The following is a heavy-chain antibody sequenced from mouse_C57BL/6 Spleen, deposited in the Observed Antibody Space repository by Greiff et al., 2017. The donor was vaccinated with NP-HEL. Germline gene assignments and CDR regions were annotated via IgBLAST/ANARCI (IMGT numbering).Heavy chain of an antibody. CDR2: ISGGGGNT. D-gene: IGHD2-3*01. CDR3: ARRWLLPFDY. CDR1: GFTFSSYT. V-gene: IGHV5-9*01. Sequence: EVMLVESGGGLVKPGGSLKLSCAASGFTFSSYTMSWVRQTPEKRLEWVATISGGGGNTYYPDSVKGRFTISRDNAKNTLYLQMSSLRSEDTALYYCARRWLLPFDYWGQGTTLTVSS. J-gene: IGHJ2*01.